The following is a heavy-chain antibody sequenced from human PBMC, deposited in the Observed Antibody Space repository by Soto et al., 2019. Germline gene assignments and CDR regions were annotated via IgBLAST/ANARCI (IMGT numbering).Heavy chain of an antibody. CDR3: ARDLPTMDV. Sequence: QVQLVQSGAEVKKPGASVKVSCKASGYTFTSYGISWVRRAPGQGLEWMGWIRAYNGNTNYAQKLPGRVTMTTDTSTSTADRELRSLRSDDTAVYYCARDLPTMDVWGQGTTVTVSS. J-gene: IGHJ6*02. V-gene: IGHV1-18*01. CDR2: IRAYNGNT. CDR1: GYTFTSYG.